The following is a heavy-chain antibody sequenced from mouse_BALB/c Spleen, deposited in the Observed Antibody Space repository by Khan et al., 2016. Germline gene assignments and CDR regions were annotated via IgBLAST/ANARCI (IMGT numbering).Heavy chain of an antibody. CDR3: ARQLGY. CDR2: ISYSGST. CDR1: GYSITSDYA. Sequence: EVQLQESGPGLVKPSQSLSLTCTVTGYSITSDYAWNWIRQFPGNKLEWMGYISYSGSTSYNPSLKSRISITRDTSKNQFFLQLNSVTTEDPATYYCARQLGYWGQGTTLTVSS. J-gene: IGHJ2*01. V-gene: IGHV3-2*02.